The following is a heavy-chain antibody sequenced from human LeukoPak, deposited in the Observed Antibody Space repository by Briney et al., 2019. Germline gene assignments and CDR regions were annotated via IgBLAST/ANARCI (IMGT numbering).Heavy chain of an antibody. V-gene: IGHV4-38-2*02. CDR2: IYYSGST. CDR1: GYSISSGYY. Sequence: SETLSLTCTVSGYSISSGYYWGWIRQPPGKGLEWIGYIYYSGSTNYNPSLKSRVTISVDTSKNQFSLKLSSVTAADTAVYYCAREHYYGSGSYYNVFWFDPWGQGTLVTVSS. CDR3: AREHYYGSGSYYNVFWFDP. J-gene: IGHJ5*02. D-gene: IGHD3-10*01.